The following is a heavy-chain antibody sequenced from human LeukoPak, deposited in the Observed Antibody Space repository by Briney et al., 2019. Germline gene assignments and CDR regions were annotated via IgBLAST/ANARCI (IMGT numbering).Heavy chain of an antibody. CDR2: INHSGST. D-gene: IGHD3-3*01. V-gene: IGHV4-34*01. CDR3: ARGRWVLEWLLPYFDY. CDR1: GGSFSGYY. Sequence: SSETLSLTCAVYGGSFSGYYWSWIRQPPGKGLEWIGEINHSGSTNYNPSLKSRVTISVDTSKNQFSLKLSSVTAADTAVYYCARGRWVLEWLLPYFDYWGQGTLVTVSS. J-gene: IGHJ4*02.